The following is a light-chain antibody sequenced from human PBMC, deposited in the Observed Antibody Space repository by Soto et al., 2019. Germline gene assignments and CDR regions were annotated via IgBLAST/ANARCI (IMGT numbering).Light chain of an antibody. Sequence: QSVLTQPPSASGSPGQSVTISCTGTSSDVGGYNYVSWYQQHPGKAPKLMIYEVSKRPSGVPDRFSGSKSGNTASLTVSGRQAEDEADYYCTSYAGSNNFFYVFGTGTKLTVL. V-gene: IGLV2-8*01. J-gene: IGLJ1*01. CDR1: SSDVGGYNY. CDR3: TSYAGSNNFFYV. CDR2: EVS.